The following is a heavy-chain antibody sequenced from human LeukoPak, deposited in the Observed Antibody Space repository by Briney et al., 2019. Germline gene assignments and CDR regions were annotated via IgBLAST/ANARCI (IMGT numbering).Heavy chain of an antibody. CDR1: GFTFSTYA. CDR2: IGGSGDFT. J-gene: IGHJ4*02. D-gene: IGHD3-10*01. CDR3: AKADRGWGGITKD. Sequence: PGGSLRLSCAASGFTFSTYAMSWVRQAPGKGLEWVSAIGGSGDFTYYAEYVRGRFTISRDNSKKTLYLQMNSLRADDTAVYYCAKADRGWGGITKDWGQGTLVTVSS. V-gene: IGHV3-23*01.